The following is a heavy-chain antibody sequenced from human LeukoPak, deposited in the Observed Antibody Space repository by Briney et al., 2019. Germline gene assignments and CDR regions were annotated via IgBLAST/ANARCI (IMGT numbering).Heavy chain of an antibody. CDR2: MNPNSGNT. CDR1: GYSFTTYD. D-gene: IGHD3-3*01. V-gene: IGHV1-8*01. Sequence: ASVKVSCKASGYSFTTYDINWVRQATGQGLEWMGWMNPNSGNTGYAQKFQGRVTMTRDTSISTAYMELSRLRSDDTAVYYCARDLGVVALDYWGQGALVTVSS. CDR3: ARDLGVVALDY. J-gene: IGHJ4*02.